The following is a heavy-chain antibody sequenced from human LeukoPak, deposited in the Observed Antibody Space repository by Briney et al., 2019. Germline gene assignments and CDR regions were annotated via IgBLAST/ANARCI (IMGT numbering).Heavy chain of an antibody. CDR1: GGSISSSSYY. D-gene: IGHD2-15*01. Sequence: PSETLSLTCTVSGGSISSSSYYWGWIRQPPGKGLEWIGSIYYSGSTYYNPSLKSRVTISVGTSKNQFSLKLSSVTAADTAVYYCARIVVVVAAKPNRGYYFDYWGQGTLVTVSS. V-gene: IGHV4-39*07. CDR2: IYYSGST. J-gene: IGHJ4*02. CDR3: ARIVVVVAAKPNRGYYFDY.